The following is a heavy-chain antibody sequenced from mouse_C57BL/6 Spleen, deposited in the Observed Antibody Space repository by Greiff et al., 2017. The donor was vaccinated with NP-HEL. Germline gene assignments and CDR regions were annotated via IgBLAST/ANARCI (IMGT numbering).Heavy chain of an antibody. CDR1: GYTFTDYE. CDR3: TRDHYGSSAWFAY. J-gene: IGHJ3*01. D-gene: IGHD1-1*01. Sequence: QVQLKQSGAELVRPGASVTLSCKASGYTFTDYEMHWVKQTPVHGLEWIGAIDPETGGTAYNQKFKGKAILTADESSSTAYMELRSLTSEDSAVYYCTRDHYGSSAWFAYWGQGTLVTVSA. CDR2: IDPETGGT. V-gene: IGHV1-15*01.